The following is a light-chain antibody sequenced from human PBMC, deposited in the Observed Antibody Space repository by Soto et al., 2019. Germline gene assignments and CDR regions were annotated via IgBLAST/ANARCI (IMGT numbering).Light chain of an antibody. Sequence: QSVLTQPPSASGTPGQRVTISCSGSSSNIGSNYVYWYQQLPGTAPKLLIYRNYHRPSGVPDRFSGSKSGTSASLAISGLRSEDEADYYCATWDDSLSGYAVFGGGTQLTVL. CDR3: ATWDDSLSGYAV. CDR2: RNY. J-gene: IGLJ7*01. CDR1: SSNIGSNY. V-gene: IGLV1-47*01.